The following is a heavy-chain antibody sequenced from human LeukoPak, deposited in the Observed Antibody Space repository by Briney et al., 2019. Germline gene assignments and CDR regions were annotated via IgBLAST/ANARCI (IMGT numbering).Heavy chain of an antibody. CDR3: ARDITIFGDAFDI. V-gene: IGHV3-21*01. CDR1: GFTFSSYS. D-gene: IGHD3-3*01. CDR2: ISSSSSYI. Sequence: NPGGSLRLSCAASGFTFSSYSMNWVRQAPGKGLEWVSSISSSSSYIYYADSVKGRFTISRDNAKNSLYLQMNSLRAEDTAVYYCARDITIFGDAFDIWGQGTMVTVSS. J-gene: IGHJ3*02.